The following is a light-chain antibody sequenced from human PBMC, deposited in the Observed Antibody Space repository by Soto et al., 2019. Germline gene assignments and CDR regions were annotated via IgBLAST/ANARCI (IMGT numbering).Light chain of an antibody. J-gene: IGLJ2*01. V-gene: IGLV2-23*01. Sequence: QSVLTQPASVSGSPGQSITISCTRTSNDFGTYYFVSWYQQHPDKAPKLIIYDGTERPSGVSNRFSGSKSGSTASLTISGLQAEDEAHYYCCSYATYNMILGGGTKVTVL. CDR1: SNDFGTYYF. CDR2: DGT. CDR3: CSYATYNMI.